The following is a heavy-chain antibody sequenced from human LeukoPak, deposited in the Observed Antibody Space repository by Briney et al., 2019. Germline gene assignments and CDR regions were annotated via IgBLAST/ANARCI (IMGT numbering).Heavy chain of an antibody. D-gene: IGHD1/OR15-1a*01. CDR1: GLTLSGYW. CDR2: IDSDGVGT. J-gene: IGHJ4*02. CDR3: STVEHF. Sequence: GGSLRLSCSASGLTLSGYWMHWVRQIPGKGLVWVSRIDSDGVGTSYADSVKGRFTISRDDVKNMLYLQMNSLRVEDTGLYYCSTVEHFWGQGTLVTVSS. V-gene: IGHV3-74*01.